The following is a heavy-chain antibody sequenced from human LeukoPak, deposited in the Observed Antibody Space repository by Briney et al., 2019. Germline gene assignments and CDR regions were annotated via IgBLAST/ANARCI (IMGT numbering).Heavy chain of an antibody. CDR2: IKQDGSEK. V-gene: IGHV3-7*01. CDR3: ASRYYDILTGLFN. Sequence: GGSLRPSCAASGFTFSSYWMSWVRQAPGKGLEWVANIKQDGSEKYYVDSVKGRFTISRDNAKNSLYLQMNSLRAEDTAVYYCASRYYDILTGLFNWGQGTLATVSS. J-gene: IGHJ4*02. CDR1: GFTFSSYW. D-gene: IGHD3-9*01.